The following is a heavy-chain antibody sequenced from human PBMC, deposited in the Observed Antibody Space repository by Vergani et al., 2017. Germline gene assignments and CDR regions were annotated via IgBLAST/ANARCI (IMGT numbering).Heavy chain of an antibody. V-gene: IGHV3-23*01. J-gene: IGHJ4*02. Sequence: EVHLLESGGGQVEAGGSLRLSCVASGFTFSNSATSWVRQTSGKGLEWVSAISGHGDRTYYADSVKGRFTISRDNSKNTVYLQMNSLKAEDRATYYCAREERSNTSPFVGDWGQGTLVTV. CDR3: AREERSNTSPFVGD. CDR2: ISGHGDRT. CDR1: GFTFSNSA. D-gene: IGHD2/OR15-2a*01.